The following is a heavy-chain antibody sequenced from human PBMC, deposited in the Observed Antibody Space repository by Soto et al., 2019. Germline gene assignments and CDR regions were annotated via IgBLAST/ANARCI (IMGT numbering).Heavy chain of an antibody. CDR1: GYTFTSYA. CDR2: INAGNGNT. V-gene: IGHV1-3*01. J-gene: IGHJ4*02. D-gene: IGHD3-3*01. CDR3: ARGSERFLESRPYYFDY. Sequence: GASVKVSCKASGYTFTSYAMHWVRQAPGQRLEWMGWINAGNGNTKYSQKFQGRVTITRDTSASTAYMELSSLRSEDTAVYYCARGSERFLESRPYYFDYWGQGTLVTVS.